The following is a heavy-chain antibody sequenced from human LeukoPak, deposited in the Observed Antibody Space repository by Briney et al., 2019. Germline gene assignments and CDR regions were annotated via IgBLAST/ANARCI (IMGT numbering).Heavy chain of an antibody. CDR1: GGSISSGGYY. D-gene: IGHD3-22*01. CDR2: IYYSGST. Sequence: SQTLSLTCNVSGGSISSGGYYWSWIRQHPGKGLEWIGYIYYSGSTYYNPSLKSRVTISVDTSKNQFSLKLSSVTAADTAVYYCARSGAGSISYYYDSSGYYDYWGQGTLVTVSS. CDR3: ARSGAGSISYYYDSSGYYDY. J-gene: IGHJ4*02. V-gene: IGHV4-31*03.